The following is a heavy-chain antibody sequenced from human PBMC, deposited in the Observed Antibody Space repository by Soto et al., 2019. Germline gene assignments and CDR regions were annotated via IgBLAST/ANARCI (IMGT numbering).Heavy chain of an antibody. D-gene: IGHD6-19*01. CDR1: GFTVSSNY. V-gene: IGHV3-53*01. CDR2: IYSGGST. J-gene: IGHJ4*02. CDR3: ARDAVAGYFDY. Sequence: GGSLRLSCAASGFTVSSNYMSWVRQAPGKGLEWVSVIYSGGSTYYADSVKGRFTISRDNSKNTLYLQMNSLRAEDTAVYYCARDAVAGYFDYWDQGTLVTVSS.